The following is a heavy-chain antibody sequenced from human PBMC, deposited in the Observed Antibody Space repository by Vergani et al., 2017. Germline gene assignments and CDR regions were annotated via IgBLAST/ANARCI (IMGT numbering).Heavy chain of an antibody. CDR3: SRARDIVVVTAKDDAFDI. J-gene: IGHJ3*02. D-gene: IGHD2-21*02. V-gene: IGHV3-53*04. Sequence: EVQLVESGGGLVQHGGSLRLSCAASGFTVSSNYMRWVRQAPGKGLEWVSVIYRGGSTYYLDSVKGRFTISRHNSKNTLYLQMNSLRAEDTAVYCCSRARDIVVVTAKDDAFDIWGQGTMVTVSS. CDR1: GFTVSSNY. CDR2: IYRGGST.